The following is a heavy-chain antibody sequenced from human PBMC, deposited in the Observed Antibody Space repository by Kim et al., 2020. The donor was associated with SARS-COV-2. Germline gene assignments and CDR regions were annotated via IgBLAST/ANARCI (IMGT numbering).Heavy chain of an antibody. CDR2: ISYDGSNK. CDR3: ARAMAWSLVINY. Sequence: GGSLRLSCVASGFTFSSYAMHWVRQAPGKGLEWVAVISYDGSNKYYADSVKGRFTISRDNSKNTLYLQMNSLRAEDTAVYYCARAMAWSLVINYWGQGTLVTVSS. J-gene: IGHJ4*02. V-gene: IGHV3-30*04. D-gene: IGHD3-9*01. CDR1: GFTFSSYA.